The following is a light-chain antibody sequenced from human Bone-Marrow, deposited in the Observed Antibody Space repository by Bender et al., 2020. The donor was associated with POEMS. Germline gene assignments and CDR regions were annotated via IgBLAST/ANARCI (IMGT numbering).Light chain of an antibody. CDR3: SSYTSISIPV. Sequence: WYQHLPGTAPKLLIYGYHNRPSGVPDRFSCSKSGNTASLTISGLQTEDEANYYCSSYTSISIPVFGGGTSLTVL. V-gene: IGLV2-18*02. J-gene: IGLJ3*02. CDR2: GYH.